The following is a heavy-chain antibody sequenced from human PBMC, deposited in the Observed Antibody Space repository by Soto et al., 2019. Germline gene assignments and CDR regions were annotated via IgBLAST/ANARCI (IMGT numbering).Heavy chain of an antibody. D-gene: IGHD2-21*02. CDR1: GFTFSSYS. Sequence: EVQLVESGGGLVQPGGSLRLSCAASGFTFSSYSMNWVRQAPGKGLEWVSYISSSSSTIYYADSVKGRFTISRDNAENSLYLQMNSLRDEDTAVYYCARVWREHIVVVTASAYWYFDLWGRGTLVTVSS. CDR2: ISSSSSTI. CDR3: ARVWREHIVVVTASAYWYFDL. J-gene: IGHJ2*01. V-gene: IGHV3-48*02.